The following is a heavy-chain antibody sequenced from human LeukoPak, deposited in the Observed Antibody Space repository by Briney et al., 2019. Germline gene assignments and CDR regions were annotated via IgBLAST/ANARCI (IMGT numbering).Heavy chain of an antibody. V-gene: IGHV4-39*01. CDR2: IFYSGST. Sequence: SETLSLTCTVSGGSISTSSYYWGWVRQPPGKGLEWIGNIFYSGSTYYSPSLKSRVTISLDTSRNQFSLKLSSVTAADTAVYYCARHDASGIDAFDIWGQGTMVTVSS. J-gene: IGHJ3*02. CDR3: ARHDASGIDAFDI. CDR1: GGSISTSSYY. D-gene: IGHD3-10*01.